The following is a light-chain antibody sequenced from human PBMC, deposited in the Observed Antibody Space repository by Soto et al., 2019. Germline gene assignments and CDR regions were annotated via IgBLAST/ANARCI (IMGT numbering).Light chain of an antibody. Sequence: DIQMTQSPSSLSASVGDRVTITCRASQSISSYLNWYQQKPGKAPKLLIYAASSLQSGVPSRFSGSGSGTDFTLTISSLQPEDFVTYYCQQSYRTPPGTFGPGTKVDIK. V-gene: IGKV1-39*01. CDR2: AAS. CDR1: QSISSY. J-gene: IGKJ3*01. CDR3: QQSYRTPPGT.